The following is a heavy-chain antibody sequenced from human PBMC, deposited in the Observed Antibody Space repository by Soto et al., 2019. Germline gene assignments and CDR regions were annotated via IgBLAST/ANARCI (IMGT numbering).Heavy chain of an antibody. CDR1: GYTFTSYY. CDR2: INPSGGST. D-gene: IGHD7-27*01. Sequence: GSVKVYFKTCGYTFTSYYMHWGRRAPGQGLEWMGIINPSGGSTSYAQKFQGRVTMTRDTSTSTVYMELSSLRSEDTAVYYCARGKLGYDAFDIWGQGTMVTVSS. J-gene: IGHJ3*02. CDR3: ARGKLGYDAFDI. V-gene: IGHV1-46*01.